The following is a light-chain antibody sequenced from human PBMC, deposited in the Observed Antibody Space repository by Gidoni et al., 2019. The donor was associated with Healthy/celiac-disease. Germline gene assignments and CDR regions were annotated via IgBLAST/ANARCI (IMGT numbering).Light chain of an antibody. CDR3: QQRSNWPPLT. Sequence: EIVLTQSPATLSLSPGERATLSCRASPSVSSYLAWYQQKPGKAPRLLIYDASNRATGIPARFSGSGSGTDFTLTISSLEPEEFAVYYCQQRSNWPPLTFGGGTKVEIK. J-gene: IGKJ4*01. CDR2: DAS. CDR1: PSVSSY. V-gene: IGKV3-11*01.